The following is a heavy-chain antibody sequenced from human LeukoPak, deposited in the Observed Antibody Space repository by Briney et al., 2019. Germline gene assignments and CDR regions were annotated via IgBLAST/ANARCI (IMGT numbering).Heavy chain of an antibody. CDR1: GFTFSSYA. D-gene: IGHD5-12*01. CDR2: ISSNGGST. CDR3: ARDGGVRGYSGYGPLYYYMDV. Sequence: GGSLRLSCAASGFTFSSYAMHWVRQAPGKGLEYVSAISSNGGSTYYANSVKGRFTISRDNSKNTLYLQMGSLRAEDMAVYYCARDGGVRGYSGYGPLYYYMDVWGKGTTVTVSS. J-gene: IGHJ6*03. V-gene: IGHV3-64*01.